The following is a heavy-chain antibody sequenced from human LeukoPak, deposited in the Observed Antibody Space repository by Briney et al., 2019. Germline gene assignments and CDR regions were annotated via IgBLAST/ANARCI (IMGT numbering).Heavy chain of an antibody. CDR3: AREPWGDYYFDY. CDR1: GFTFSSYS. CDR2: ISSSSSYI. D-gene: IGHD2-21*02. J-gene: IGHJ4*02. Sequence: GGSLRLSCAASGFTFSSYSMNWVRQAPGKGLEWVSSISSSSSYIYYADSVEGRFTISRDNAKNSLYLQMNSLRAEDAAVYYCAREPWGDYYFDYWGQGTLVTVSS. V-gene: IGHV3-21*01.